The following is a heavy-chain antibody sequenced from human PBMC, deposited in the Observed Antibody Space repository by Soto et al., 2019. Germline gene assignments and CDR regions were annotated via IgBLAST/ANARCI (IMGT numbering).Heavy chain of an antibody. Sequence: GASVKVSCKASGGTFSSYRINWVLQAPGQGLEWVGGIVPIYRTADYAQKFQGRVTITADESARTAYLEVRSLKSQDTAVYYCARDSGAKLSSSWGQGTLVTSPQ. J-gene: IGHJ4*02. V-gene: IGHV1-69*13. CDR2: IVPIYRTA. CDR1: GGTFSSYR. CDR3: ARDSGAKLSSS. D-gene: IGHD6-13*01.